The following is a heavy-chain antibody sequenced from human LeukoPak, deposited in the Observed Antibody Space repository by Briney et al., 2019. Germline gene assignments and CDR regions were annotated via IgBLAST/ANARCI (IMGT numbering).Heavy chain of an antibody. CDR1: VESFSGYY. CDR2: INHSGST. D-gene: IGHD5-12*01. V-gene: IGHV4-34*01. J-gene: IGHJ4*02. CDR3: ARVGGLRFWGYYFDY. Sequence: SETLSLTCAVYVESFSGYYWSWIRQPPGKGLEWTGEINHSGSTNYNPSLKSRVNLSVDTSKNQFSLKLSSVTAADTAVYYCARVGGLRFWGYYFDYWGQGTLVTVSS.